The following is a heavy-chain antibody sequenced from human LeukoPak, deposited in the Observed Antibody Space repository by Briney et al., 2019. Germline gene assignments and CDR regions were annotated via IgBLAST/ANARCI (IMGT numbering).Heavy chain of an antibody. CDR2: VGISSGNT. CDR1: GFTFSDYS. CDR3: AKDFRYAFDN. V-gene: IGHV3-48*04. J-gene: IGHJ4*02. D-gene: IGHD5-12*01. Sequence: PGGSLRLSCAASGFTFSDYSMNWVRQAPGKGLEWISYVGISSGNTKYADSVKGRFTISGDSAKNSVYLQMNSLRVEDTAVYYCAKDFRYAFDNWDQGTLVTVSS.